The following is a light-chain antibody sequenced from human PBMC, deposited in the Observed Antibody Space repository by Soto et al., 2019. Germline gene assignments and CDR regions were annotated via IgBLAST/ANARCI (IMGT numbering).Light chain of an antibody. CDR2: GAS. V-gene: IGKV3-15*01. CDR1: QSVSSN. CDR3: QQYNNWPPIT. Sequence: EIVMTQSPATLSVSPGERATLSCRASQSVSSNLAWYQQKPGQAPRLLIYGASTRATGIPARFSGSGSGTEFTFTISSLQSEDFAVYYRQQYNNWPPITFGQGTKLEIK. J-gene: IGKJ2*01.